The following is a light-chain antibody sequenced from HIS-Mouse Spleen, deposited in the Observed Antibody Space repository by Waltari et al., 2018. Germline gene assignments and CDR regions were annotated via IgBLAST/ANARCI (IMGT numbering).Light chain of an antibody. J-gene: IGKJ4*01. Sequence: EIVLTQSPATLSLSPGERATLSCRASQSVSSYLAWYQQKPGQAPRLLIYDAYNRATGIPARFSGSGSGTDFTLTISSLEPEDFAVYYCQQRSNWLTFGGGTKVGIK. CDR2: DAY. CDR1: QSVSSY. V-gene: IGKV3-11*01. CDR3: QQRSNWLT.